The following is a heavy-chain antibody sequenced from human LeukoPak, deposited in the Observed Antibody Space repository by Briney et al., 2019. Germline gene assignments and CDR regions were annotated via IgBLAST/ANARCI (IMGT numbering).Heavy chain of an antibody. CDR2: IKGDGTEI. CDR3: ARDRGFGQADV. J-gene: IGHJ6*04. CDR1: GFTFSNYW. V-gene: IGHV3-7*01. D-gene: IGHD3-10*01. Sequence: GGSLRLSCAASGFTFSNYWMNWVRQAPGKGLKWVANIKGDGTEINYVDSVKGRFTISRDNPKNSLYLQLNSLRAEDTAVYYCARDRGFGQADVWGKGTTVTVSS.